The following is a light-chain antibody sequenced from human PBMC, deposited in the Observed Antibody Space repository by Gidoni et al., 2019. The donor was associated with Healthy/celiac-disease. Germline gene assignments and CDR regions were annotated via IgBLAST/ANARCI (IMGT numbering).Light chain of an antibody. CDR3: QQYGSSPPYT. J-gene: IGKJ2*01. CDR1: QSVSSSY. V-gene: IGKV3-20*01. CDR2: GAS. Sequence: EIVLTQSPLTLSLSPGERATLPCRASQSVSSSYLAWYQQKPGKAPRLLIYGASSRATGIPDRFSGSGSGTDFTLTISRLEPDDFAVYYCQQYGSSPPYTFGQGTQLEIK.